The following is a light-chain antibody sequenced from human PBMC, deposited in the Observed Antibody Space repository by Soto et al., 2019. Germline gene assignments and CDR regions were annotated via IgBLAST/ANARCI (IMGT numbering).Light chain of an antibody. CDR1: QSLVHSDGNTY. CDR2: KIS. Sequence: IVMTQTPLSSPVTLGQPASISCRSSQSLVHSDGNTYLSWLQQRPGQPPRLLIYKISNRLSGVPDRISGSGAGTDFTLKIRRVEAEDVGLYYCMQATQLPWTFGQVTRVEIK. CDR3: MQATQLPWT. V-gene: IGKV2-24*01. J-gene: IGKJ1*01.